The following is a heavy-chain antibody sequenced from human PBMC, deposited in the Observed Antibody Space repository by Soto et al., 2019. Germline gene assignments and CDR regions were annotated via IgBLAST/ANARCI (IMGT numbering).Heavy chain of an antibody. D-gene: IGHD3-16*01. J-gene: IGHJ4*02. CDR1: GFTFSSYS. CDR3: ARDSDLGEAIDY. V-gene: IGHV3-21*01. Sequence: GGSLRLSCAASGFTFSSYSMNWVRQAPGKGLEWVSSISSSSSYIYYADSVKGRFTISRDNAKNSLYLQMNSLRAEDTAVYYCARDSDLGEAIDYWGQGTLVTVSS. CDR2: ISSSSSYI.